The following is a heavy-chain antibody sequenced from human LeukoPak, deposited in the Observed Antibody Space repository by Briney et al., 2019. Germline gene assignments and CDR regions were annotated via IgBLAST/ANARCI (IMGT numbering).Heavy chain of an antibody. J-gene: IGHJ4*02. CDR2: IYYTGST. CDR3: ARHRTTVVTPVDY. CDR1: GYSISSGYY. D-gene: IGHD4-23*01. V-gene: IGHV4-38-2*02. Sequence: PSETLSLTCTVSGYSISSGYYWGWIRQPPGKGLEWIGSIYYTGSTYYNPSLKSRVTISVDTSKNQFSLKLSSVTAADTAVYYCARHRTTVVTPVDYWGQGTLVTVSS.